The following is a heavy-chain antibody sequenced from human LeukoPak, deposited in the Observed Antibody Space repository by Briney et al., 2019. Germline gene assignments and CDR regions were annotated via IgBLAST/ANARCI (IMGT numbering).Heavy chain of an antibody. CDR1: GGSISSYY. CDR2: IYYSGST. D-gene: IGHD3-22*01. CDR3: ARGNYDSSGYYSPLFDY. V-gene: IGHV4-59*01. J-gene: IGHJ4*02. Sequence: SETLSLTCTVSGGSISSYYWSWIRQPPGKGLEWIGYIYYSGSTNYNPSLKSRVTISVDTSKNQFSLKLSSVTAADTAVYYCARGNYDSSGYYSPLFDYWGQGTLVTVSS.